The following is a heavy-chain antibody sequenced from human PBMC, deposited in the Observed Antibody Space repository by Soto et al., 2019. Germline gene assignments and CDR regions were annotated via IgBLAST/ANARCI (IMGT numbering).Heavy chain of an antibody. V-gene: IGHV3-23*01. Sequence: EVQLLESGGGLVQPGGSLRLSCAASGFTFSSYAMSWVRQAPGKGLEWVSAISGSGGSTYYADSVKGRFTISRDNSKNTLYLQMNSLRAEDAAVYYCAKAPTPGLGYYYYYYMDVWGKGTTVTVSS. CDR1: GFTFSSYA. D-gene: IGHD3-16*01. J-gene: IGHJ6*03. CDR3: AKAPTPGLGYYYYYYMDV. CDR2: ISGSGGST.